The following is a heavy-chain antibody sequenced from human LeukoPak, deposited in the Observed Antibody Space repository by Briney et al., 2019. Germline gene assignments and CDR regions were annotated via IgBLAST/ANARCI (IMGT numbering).Heavy chain of an antibody. Sequence: GGSLRLSCAASGFTFSSYEMNWVRQAPGKGLEWVSYISSSGSTIYYADSVKGRFTISRVNAKNSLYLQMNSLRAEDTAVYYCAELGITMIGGVWGKGTTVTISS. CDR1: GFTFSSYE. J-gene: IGHJ6*04. D-gene: IGHD3-10*02. CDR3: AELGITMIGGV. CDR2: ISSSGSTI. V-gene: IGHV3-48*03.